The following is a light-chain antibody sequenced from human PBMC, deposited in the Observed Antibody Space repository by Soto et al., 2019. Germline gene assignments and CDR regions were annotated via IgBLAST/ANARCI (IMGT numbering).Light chain of an antibody. CDR1: QSVFNNN. J-gene: IGKJ5*01. Sequence: EIVLAQSPGTLSLSPGERATLSCRASQSVFNNNLAWYQQKPGQAPRLVMFGASSRATGIPDRFSGSGSGTDFTLTISRLEPEDFSLYICQQYDASPITFGQGTRLEIK. V-gene: IGKV3-20*01. CDR2: GAS. CDR3: QQYDASPIT.